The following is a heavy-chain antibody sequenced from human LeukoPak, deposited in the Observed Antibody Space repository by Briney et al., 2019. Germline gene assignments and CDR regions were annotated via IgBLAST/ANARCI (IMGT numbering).Heavy chain of an antibody. CDR2: LYSGGTT. CDR1: GFTVSSNY. V-gene: IGHV3-66*01. CDR3: ARAGHIGAAGLFDH. D-gene: IGHD6-13*01. Sequence: GGSLRLSCAASGFTVSSNYMNWVRQVPGKGLEWVSVLYSGGTTYYTDSVKGRFTISRDNSKNTLYLQMNSLRAEDTAVYYCARAGHIGAAGLFDHWGQGTLVTVST. J-gene: IGHJ4*02.